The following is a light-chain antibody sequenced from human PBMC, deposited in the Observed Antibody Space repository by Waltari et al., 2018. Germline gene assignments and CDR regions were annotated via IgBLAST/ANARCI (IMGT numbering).Light chain of an antibody. Sequence: DIQMTNSPSSVSSSIGDRLTITCRACKGISYWLACYQQKPGKAPKLLIYSANSLHNGVTSRVSGSGSGTEFTLTISRLQPEDFETYYCQQTNSFTFGPGNKVAIK. CDR2: SAN. CDR3: QQTNSFT. V-gene: IGKV1-12*02. J-gene: IGKJ3*01. CDR1: KGISYW.